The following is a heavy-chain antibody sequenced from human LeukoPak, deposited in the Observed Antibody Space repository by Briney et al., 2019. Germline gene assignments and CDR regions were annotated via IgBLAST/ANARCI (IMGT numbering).Heavy chain of an antibody. CDR1: GGSISSGGHY. V-gene: IGHV4-61*08. CDR3: ARTLLSSSSFDY. D-gene: IGHD6-6*01. Sequence: SETLSLTCTVSGGSISSGGHYWSWIRQPPGKGLEWIGYIYYSGSTNYNPSLKSRVTISVDTSKNQFSLKLSSVTAADTAVYYCARTLLSSSSFDYWGQGTLVTVSS. CDR2: IYYSGST. J-gene: IGHJ4*02.